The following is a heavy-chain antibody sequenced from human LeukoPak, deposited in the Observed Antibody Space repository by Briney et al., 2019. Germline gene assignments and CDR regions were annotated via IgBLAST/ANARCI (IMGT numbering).Heavy chain of an antibody. V-gene: IGHV4-59*01. J-gene: IGHJ1*01. D-gene: IGHD4-23*01. CDR2: IYYSGRT. Sequence: SETLSLTCTVSGASISNYYWSWIRQPPGKGLEWIGYIYYSGRTNYNPSLKSRVTISVDSSKNQFSLNLSSVTAADTAVYYCARVLRYTASTVDRQDEYFQHWGQGTLVTVSS. CDR3: ARVLRYTASTVDRQDEYFQH. CDR1: GASISNYY.